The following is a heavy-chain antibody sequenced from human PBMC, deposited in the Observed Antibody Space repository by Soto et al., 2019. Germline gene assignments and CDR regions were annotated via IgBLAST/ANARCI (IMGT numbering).Heavy chain of an antibody. Sequence: SETLSLTCPVSGASISSNNYYWGWVRQPPGKGLEWIGKIYCSGSTNYNPSLKSRVTMSVDTSKNQFSLKLSSVTAADTAVYYCARGRRIGYYYYYYYMDVWGKGTTVTVSS. CDR2: IYCSGST. V-gene: IGHV4-39*01. CDR1: GASISSNNYY. J-gene: IGHJ6*03. D-gene: IGHD1-26*01. CDR3: ARGRRIGYYYYYYYMDV.